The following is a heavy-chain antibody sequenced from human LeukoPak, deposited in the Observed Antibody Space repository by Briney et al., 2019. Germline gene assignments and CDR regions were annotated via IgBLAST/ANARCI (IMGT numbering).Heavy chain of an antibody. CDR3: ARTHLAFYDSSGYYDY. Sequence: ASVKVSCKASGGTFSSYAISWVRQAPGQGLEWMGGIIPIFGTANYAQKFQGRVTITADESTSTAYMELSSLRSEDTAVYYCARTHLAFYDSSGYYDYWGQGTLVTVSS. V-gene: IGHV1-69*13. CDR1: GGTFSSYA. D-gene: IGHD3-22*01. J-gene: IGHJ4*02. CDR2: IIPIFGTA.